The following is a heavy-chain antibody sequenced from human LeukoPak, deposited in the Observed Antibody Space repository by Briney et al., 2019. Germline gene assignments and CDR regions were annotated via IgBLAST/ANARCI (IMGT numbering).Heavy chain of an antibody. CDR2: IKQDGSEK. CDR3: ARSEWFGELVYYFDY. Sequence: GGSLRLSCAASGFTFSSYWMSWVRQAPGRGREWVANIKQDGSEKYYVDSVKGRFTISGDNAKNSLYLQMNSLRAEDTAVYYCARSEWFGELVYYFDYWGQGTLVTVSS. CDR1: GFTFSSYW. D-gene: IGHD3-10*01. V-gene: IGHV3-7*03. J-gene: IGHJ4*02.